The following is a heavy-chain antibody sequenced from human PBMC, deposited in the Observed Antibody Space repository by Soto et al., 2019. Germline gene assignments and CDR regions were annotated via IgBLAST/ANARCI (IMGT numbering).Heavy chain of an antibody. J-gene: IGHJ6*03. CDR2: ISAYNGNT. Sequence: GASVKVSCKASGYTFTSYGISWVRQAPGQGLEWRGWISAYNGNTNYAQKLQGRVTMTTDTSTSTAYMELRSLRSDDTAVYYCARSLGRWRVQKNYYYMDVWGKGTTVTVSS. CDR3: ARSLGRWRVQKNYYYMDV. CDR1: GYTFTSYG. V-gene: IGHV1-18*01. D-gene: IGHD6-19*01.